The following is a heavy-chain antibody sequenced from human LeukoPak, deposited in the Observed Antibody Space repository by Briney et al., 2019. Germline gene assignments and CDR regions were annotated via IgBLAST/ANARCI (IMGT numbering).Heavy chain of an antibody. V-gene: IGHV7-4-1*02. CDR1: GDTFTSYA. CDR3: ARTILNCSGGSCDLSLSERRLLYGAVEATYYMDV. D-gene: IGHD2-15*01. CDR2: INTNTGNP. J-gene: IGHJ6*03. Sequence: GASVKVSCKASGDTFTSYAMNWVRQAPGQGLEWMGWINTNTGNPTYAQGFTGRFVFSLDTSVSTASLQISSLQAEDPAVYYCARTILNCSGGSCDLSLSERRLLYGAVEATYYMDVWGKGTTVTVSS.